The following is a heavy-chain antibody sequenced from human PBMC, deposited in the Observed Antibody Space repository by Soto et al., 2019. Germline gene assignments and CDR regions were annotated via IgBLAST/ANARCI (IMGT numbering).Heavy chain of an antibody. D-gene: IGHD1-20*01. V-gene: IGHV3-30-3*01. CDR2: ISYDGNNK. CDR3: ARGLETDNRLAKTLDY. CDR1: GFTFSNFA. Sequence: QVQLVESGGGVVQPGRALRLSCAELGFTFSNFAMHWVRQAPGKGLEWVAVISYDGNNKYYTDSVKGRFTISRDNSKNTLYLQMNSLRAEDTAVYYCARGLETDNRLAKTLDYWGQGTLVTVSS. J-gene: IGHJ4*02.